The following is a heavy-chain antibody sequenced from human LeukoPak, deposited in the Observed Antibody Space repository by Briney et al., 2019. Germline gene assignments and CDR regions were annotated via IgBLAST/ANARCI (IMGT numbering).Heavy chain of an antibody. Sequence: ASVKVSCKASGYTFTSYAMHWVRQAPGQRLEWMGWINAGNGNTKYSQKFQGRVTITRNTSASTAYMELSSLRSEDTAVYYCAREAAYSSSWYYYGMDVWGQGTTVTVSS. CDR1: GYTFTSYA. J-gene: IGHJ6*02. D-gene: IGHD6-13*01. CDR3: AREAAYSSSWYYYGMDV. CDR2: INAGNGNT. V-gene: IGHV1-3*01.